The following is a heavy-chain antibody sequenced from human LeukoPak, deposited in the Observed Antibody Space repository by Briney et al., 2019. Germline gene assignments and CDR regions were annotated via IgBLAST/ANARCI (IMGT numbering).Heavy chain of an antibody. CDR2: IWYDGSNK. J-gene: IGHJ4*02. D-gene: IGHD3-22*01. V-gene: IGHV3-33*01. CDR3: AREGNYYDSSGYYPSLYYFDY. Sequence: GGSLRLSCAASGFTFSSYGMHWVRQAPGKGLEWVVVIWYDGSNKYYADSVKGRFTISRDNSKNTLYLQMNSLRAEDTAVYYCAREGNYYDSSGYYPSLYYFDYWGQGTLVTVSS. CDR1: GFTFSSYG.